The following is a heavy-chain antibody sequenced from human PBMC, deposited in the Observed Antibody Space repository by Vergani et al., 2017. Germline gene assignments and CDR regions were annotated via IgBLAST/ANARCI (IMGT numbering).Heavy chain of an antibody. CDR1: GFTFSSYW. CDR3: ARTLSTAMVPYYFDY. V-gene: IGHV3-7*03. J-gene: IGHJ4*02. CDR2: IKQDGSEK. Sequence: EVQLVESGGGLVQPGGSLRLSCAASGFTFSSYWMSWVRQAPGKGLEWVANIKQDGSEKYYVDSVKGRFTISRDNAKNSLYLQMNSLRAEDTAVYYCARTLSTAMVPYYFDYWGQGTLVTVSS. D-gene: IGHD5-18*01.